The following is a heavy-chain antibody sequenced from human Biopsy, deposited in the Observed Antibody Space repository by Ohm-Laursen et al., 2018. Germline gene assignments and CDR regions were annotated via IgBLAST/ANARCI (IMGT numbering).Heavy chain of an antibody. D-gene: IGHD3-3*01. Sequence: SLRLSCTATGFTFDDHVMHWVRQAPGKGLEWVSGISWDGGSEGYADSVKGRFTISRGNAKKLLYLQMNSLRAEDTALYYCVRGYSSSWSGYLDHWGQGTLVTVSS. CDR2: ISWDGGSE. J-gene: IGHJ4*02. CDR1: GFTFDDHV. CDR3: VRGYSSSWSGYLDH. V-gene: IGHV3-9*01.